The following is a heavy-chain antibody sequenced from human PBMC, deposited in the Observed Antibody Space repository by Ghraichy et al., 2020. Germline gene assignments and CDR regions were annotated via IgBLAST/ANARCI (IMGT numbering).Heavy chain of an antibody. CDR2: IYTGGSR. Sequence: LSLTCAASGFSVSGNYMSWVRQAPGKGLEWVSVIYTGGSRYSADSVKGRFTISRDNSKNTLYLQMNSLRAEDTAVYYCARENYYERSGYGPFDYWGQGTLVTVSS. V-gene: IGHV3-53*01. D-gene: IGHD3-22*01. CDR1: GFSVSGNY. CDR3: ARENYYERSGYGPFDY. J-gene: IGHJ4*02.